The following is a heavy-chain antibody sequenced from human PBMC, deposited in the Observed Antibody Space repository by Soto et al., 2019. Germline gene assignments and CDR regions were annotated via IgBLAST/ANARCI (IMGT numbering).Heavy chain of an antibody. CDR1: GGSVSSYY. J-gene: IGHJ3*02. Sequence: QVQLQESGPGLVRPSETLSLTCNVSGGSVSSYYWNWIRQPPGRGLEWIGYIYYSGSTIYNPSLKIRVTISVDTSKNQFSLKLTSVTAADTAVYYCARDDGRAFDIWGQGTMVAVSS. V-gene: IGHV4-59*02. CDR3: ARDDGRAFDI. CDR2: IYYSGST.